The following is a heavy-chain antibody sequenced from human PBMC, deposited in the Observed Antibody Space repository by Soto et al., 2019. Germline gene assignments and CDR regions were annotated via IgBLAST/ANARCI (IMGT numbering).Heavy chain of an antibody. CDR2: ISGSGDRT. V-gene: IGHV3-23*01. CDR1: GFTFSSYA. D-gene: IGHD2-2*02. J-gene: IGHJ5*02. CDR3: ARGPYTDSSEWFDP. Sequence: GGSLRLSCAAAGFTFSSYAMAWVRQAPGKGLEWVSSISGSGDRTYYADSVKGRFTISRDNSKNTLSLQMNRLRAEDTALYYCARGPYTDSSEWFDPWGQGTLVTVSS.